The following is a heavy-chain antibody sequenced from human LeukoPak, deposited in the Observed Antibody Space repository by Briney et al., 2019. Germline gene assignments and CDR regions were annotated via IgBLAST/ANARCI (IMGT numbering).Heavy chain of an antibody. Sequence: SETLSLTCTVSGGSISSYYWSWIRQPPGKGLEWIGYIYYSGSTNYNPSLKSRVTISVDTSKNQFSLKLSSVTAADTAVYYCARVLSGHYYYYYMDVWGKGTTVTISS. J-gene: IGHJ6*03. CDR1: GGSISSYY. V-gene: IGHV4-59*01. D-gene: IGHD2-15*01. CDR2: IYYSGST. CDR3: ARVLSGHYYYYYMDV.